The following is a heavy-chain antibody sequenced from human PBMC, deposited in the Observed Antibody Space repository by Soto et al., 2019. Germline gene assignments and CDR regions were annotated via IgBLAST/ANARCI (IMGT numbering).Heavy chain of an antibody. J-gene: IGHJ6*02. CDR2: ISGSGGST. CDR1: GFNFSSYA. D-gene: IGHD2-15*01. Sequence: PGGSLRLSCAASGFNFSSYAMSWVRQAPGKGLEWVSAISGSGGSTYYADSVKGRFTISRDNSKNTQYLQRNSMREEDMAVYYCAKDRGGYCSGRSCPNYYYYCGMDVWGQGTTVTVSS. CDR3: AKDRGGYCSGRSCPNYYYYCGMDV. V-gene: IGHV3-23*01.